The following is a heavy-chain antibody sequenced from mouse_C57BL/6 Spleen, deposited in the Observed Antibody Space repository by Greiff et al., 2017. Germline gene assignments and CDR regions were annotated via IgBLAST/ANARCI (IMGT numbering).Heavy chain of an antibody. CDR2: IRLKSDNYAT. CDR1: GFSFSNYW. Sequence: EVHLVESGGGLVQPGGSMKLSCVASGFSFSNYWMNWVRQSPEKGLEWVAQIRLKSDNYATHYAESVKWRCTISRDDSKSSVYLQMNNLRAEDTGIYYCTAYYSNYAFDYWGQGTTLTVSS. CDR3: TAYYSNYAFDY. J-gene: IGHJ2*01. D-gene: IGHD2-5*01. V-gene: IGHV6-3*01.